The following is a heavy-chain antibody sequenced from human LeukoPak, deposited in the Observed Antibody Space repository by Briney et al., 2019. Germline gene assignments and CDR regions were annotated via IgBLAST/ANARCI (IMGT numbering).Heavy chain of an antibody. Sequence: GGSLRLSCAASGFIFSNSAMHWVRQAPGKGLEWVAVISYDGSNKYYADSVKGRFTISRDNSKNTLYLQMNSLRAEDTAVYYCAKEITRPNRPVDGLNYWGQGTLVTVSP. CDR2: ISYDGSNK. D-gene: IGHD6-19*01. V-gene: IGHV3-30*18. J-gene: IGHJ4*02. CDR1: GFIFSNSA. CDR3: AKEITRPNRPVDGLNY.